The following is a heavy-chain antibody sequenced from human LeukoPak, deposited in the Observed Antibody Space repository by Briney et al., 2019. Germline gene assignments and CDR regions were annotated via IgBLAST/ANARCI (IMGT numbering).Heavy chain of an antibody. CDR2: IRSKTYDETT. CDR3: TRGGDGYKGQCDF. J-gene: IGHJ4*02. Sequence: GGSLRLSCTTSGFNFGDYAIIWVRQAPGKGLEWVGMIRSKTYDETTEYAASVKGRLTISRDDSKSIAYVQMNSLKTEDTAVYYCTRGGDGYKGQCDFWGQGTLVTVSS. D-gene: IGHD5-24*01. V-gene: IGHV3-49*04. CDR1: GFNFGDYA.